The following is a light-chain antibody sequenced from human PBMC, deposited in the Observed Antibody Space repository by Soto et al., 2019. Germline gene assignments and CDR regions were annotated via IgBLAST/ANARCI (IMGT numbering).Light chain of an antibody. CDR2: EVS. J-gene: IGLJ1*01. CDR3: YSFTSSNTYV. Sequence: QSALTQPPSVSGSPGQSVAISCTGTSSDVGSYNRVSWYQQAPGTAPKVMIYEVSNRPSGVPDRFSGSKSGNTASLTISGLQPEDEADYYCYSFTSSNTYVFGTGTKVT. V-gene: IGLV2-18*02. CDR1: SSDVGSYNR.